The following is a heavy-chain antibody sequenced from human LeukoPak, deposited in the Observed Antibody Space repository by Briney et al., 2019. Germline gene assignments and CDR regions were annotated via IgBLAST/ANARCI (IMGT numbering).Heavy chain of an antibody. CDR2: IIPIFGTA. D-gene: IGHD2-2*01. CDR3: ARGTCDDQLSFF. CDR1: GGTFSSYA. Sequence: ASVKVSCKASGGTFSSYAISWVRQAPGQGLEWMGGIIPIFGTANYAQKFQGRVTITADESTSTAYMELSSLRSEDTAVYYCARGTCDDQLSFFWGQGTLVTVSS. J-gene: IGHJ4*02. V-gene: IGHV1-69*13.